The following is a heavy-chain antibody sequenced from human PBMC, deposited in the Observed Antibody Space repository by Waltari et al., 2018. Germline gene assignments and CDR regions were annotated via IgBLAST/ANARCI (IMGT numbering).Heavy chain of an antibody. CDR2: ISSGSSYI. CDR1: GFSSRTST. CDR3: ARDGGEQRLVP. V-gene: IGHV3-21*06. J-gene: IGHJ4*02. D-gene: IGHD6-13*01. Sequence: EVQLVESGGGLVKPGGSLRLSCAASGFSSRTSTMHWVRQAPGKGLEWVSSISSGSSYIYYADSVKVRFTISRDNTKNSLYLQMNSLRAEDTAVYYCARDGGEQRLVPWGQGTLVTVSS.